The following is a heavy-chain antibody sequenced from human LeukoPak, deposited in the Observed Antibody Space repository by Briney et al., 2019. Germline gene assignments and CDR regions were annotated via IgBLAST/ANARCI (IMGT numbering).Heavy chain of an antibody. D-gene: IGHD3-22*01. Sequence: PGGSLRLSCAASGFTFSSYSMNWVRQAPGKGLEWVSYISSSSSTIYYADSVKGRFTISRDNAKNSLYLQMNSLRAEDTAVYYCARDALPYYYDSSGYLDPWGQGTLVTVSS. CDR1: GFTFSSYS. J-gene: IGHJ5*02. V-gene: IGHV3-48*01. CDR2: ISSSSSTI. CDR3: ARDALPYYYDSSGYLDP.